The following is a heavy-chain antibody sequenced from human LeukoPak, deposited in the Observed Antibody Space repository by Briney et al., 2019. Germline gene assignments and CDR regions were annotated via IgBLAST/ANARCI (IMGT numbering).Heavy chain of an antibody. CDR2: ITASSGGT. V-gene: IGHV3-23*01. CDR1: GFPFSSYA. D-gene: IGHD3-22*01. Sequence: PEGSLRLSCAASGFPFSSYAMGWVRQAPRKGLEWVSAITASSGGTYYADSVKGRFTISRDNSKNTLYLQINSLRAEDAAIYYCAKIRFYYDSGFDYWYFDLWGRGTLVTVSS. CDR3: AKIRFYYDSGFDYWYFDL. J-gene: IGHJ2*01.